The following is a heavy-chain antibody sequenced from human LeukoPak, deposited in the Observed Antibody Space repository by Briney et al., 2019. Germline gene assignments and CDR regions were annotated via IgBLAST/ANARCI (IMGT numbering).Heavy chain of an antibody. D-gene: IGHD3-22*01. CDR3: ARSSYDTFGLYYYGMDV. Sequence: GGSLRLSCAASGFTFSSYEMNWVRQAPGKGLECVSYISSSGSTIYYADSVKGRFTISRDNAKNSLYLQMNSLRAEDTAVYYCARSSYDTFGLYYYGMDVWGQGTTVTVSS. CDR2: ISSSGSTI. V-gene: IGHV3-48*03. CDR1: GFTFSSYE. J-gene: IGHJ6*02.